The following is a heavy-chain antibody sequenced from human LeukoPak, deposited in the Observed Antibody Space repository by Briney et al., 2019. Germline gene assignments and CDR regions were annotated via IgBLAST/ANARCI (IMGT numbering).Heavy chain of an antibody. V-gene: IGHV3-48*04. D-gene: IGHD2-2*01. Sequence: GGSLRLSCAASGFTFSSYWMSWVRQAPGKGLEWVSYISSNGSTIYYADSVKGRFTISRDNAKNSLYLQMNSLRAEDTAVYYCARSRYQLNWFDPWGQGTLVTVSS. CDR2: ISSNGSTI. CDR1: GFTFSSYW. CDR3: ARSRYQLNWFDP. J-gene: IGHJ5*02.